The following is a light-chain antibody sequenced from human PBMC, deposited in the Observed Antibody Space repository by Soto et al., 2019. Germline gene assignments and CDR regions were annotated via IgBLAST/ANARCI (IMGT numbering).Light chain of an antibody. V-gene: IGLV7-46*01. Sequence: QAVVTQEPSLTVSPGGTVTLTCGSSAGPVTSSHNPYWFQQKPGQAPKTLIYDATKKFSWTPARFSGSLLGGKAALTLSGARLDDEAVYYCLVSYSGSRPVVFGGGTKLTVL. CDR1: AGPVTSSHN. CDR2: DAT. CDR3: LVSYSGSRPVV. J-gene: IGLJ2*01.